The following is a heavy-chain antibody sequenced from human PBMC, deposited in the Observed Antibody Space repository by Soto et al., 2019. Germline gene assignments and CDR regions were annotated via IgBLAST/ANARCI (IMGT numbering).Heavy chain of an antibody. Sequence: GGSLRLSCAASGFTFDDYTMHWVRQAPGKGLEWVSLISWDGGSTYYADSVKGRFTISRDNSKNSLYLQMNSLRTEDTALYYCAKDMGAEYYFDYWGQGTLVTVSS. V-gene: IGHV3-43*01. J-gene: IGHJ4*02. CDR1: GFTFDDYT. CDR3: AKDMGAEYYFDY. CDR2: ISWDGGST. D-gene: IGHD1-26*01.